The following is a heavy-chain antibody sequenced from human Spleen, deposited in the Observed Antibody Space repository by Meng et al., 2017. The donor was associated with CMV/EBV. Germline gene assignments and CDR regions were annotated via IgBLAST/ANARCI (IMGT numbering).Heavy chain of an antibody. CDR1: GFTFSGSA. D-gene: IGHD4-11*01. CDR3: TRLDYSNYGDYFYYYGMDV. V-gene: IGHV3-73*01. CDR2: IRSKANSYAT. J-gene: IGHJ6*02. Sequence: GASLKISCAASGFTFSGSAMHWVRQASGKGLEWVGRIRSKANSYATAYAASVKGRFTISRDDSKNTAYLQMNSLKTEDTAVYYCTRLDYSNYGDYFYYYGMDVWGQGTTVTVSS.